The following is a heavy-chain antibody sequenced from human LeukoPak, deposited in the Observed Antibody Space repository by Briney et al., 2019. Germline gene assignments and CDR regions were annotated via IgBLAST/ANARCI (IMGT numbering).Heavy chain of an antibody. CDR3: ARDTGRGATTPRVWFDP. CDR1: GYTFTCYY. CDR2: INPNSGGT. J-gene: IGHJ5*02. Sequence: ASVKVSCKASGYTFTCYYMHWVRQAPGQGLEWMGWINPNSGGTNYAQKFQGRVTMTRDTSISTAYMGLSRLRSDDTAVYYCARDTGRGATTPRVWFDPWGQGTLVTVSS. V-gene: IGHV1-2*02. D-gene: IGHD4/OR15-4a*01.